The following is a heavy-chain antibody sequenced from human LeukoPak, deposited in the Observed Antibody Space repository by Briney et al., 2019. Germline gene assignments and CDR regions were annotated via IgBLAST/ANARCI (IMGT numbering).Heavy chain of an antibody. Sequence: ASVKVSCKVSGYTLTELSMHWVRQAPGKGLEWMGGFDPEDGETIYAQKFQGRVTMTEDTSTDTAYMELSGLRSEDTAVYYCATLPHSWYSFGDYWGQGTLVTVSS. V-gene: IGHV1-24*01. CDR3: ATLPHSWYSFGDY. J-gene: IGHJ4*02. CDR2: FDPEDGET. D-gene: IGHD6-13*01. CDR1: GYTLTELS.